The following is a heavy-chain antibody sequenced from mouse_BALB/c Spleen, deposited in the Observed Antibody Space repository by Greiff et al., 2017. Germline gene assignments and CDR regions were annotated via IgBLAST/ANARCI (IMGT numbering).Heavy chain of an antibody. CDR1: GYTFTSYW. V-gene: IGHV1-87*01. J-gene: IGHJ4*01. CDR2: IYPGDGDT. D-gene: IGHD2-14*01. CDR3: ARGYGTAMDY. Sequence: VKLQESGAELARPGASVKLSCKASGYTFTSYWMQWVKQRPGQGLEWIGAIYPGDGDTRYTQKFKGKATLTADKSSSTAYMQLSSLASEDSAVYYCARGYGTAMDYWGQGTSVTVSS.